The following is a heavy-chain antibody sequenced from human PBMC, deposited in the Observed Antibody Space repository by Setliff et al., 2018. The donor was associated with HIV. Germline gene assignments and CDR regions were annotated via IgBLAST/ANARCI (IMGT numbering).Heavy chain of an antibody. Sequence: SETLSLTCAVYGGSFSAYYWTWIRQPPGKGLEWIGEINHSGSTYYNPSLNSRVTISLDTSKNQFSLRLTSLTAADTAIYYCARSTVGAGASFPWGRGILVTVSS. D-gene: IGHD1-26*01. CDR3: ARSTVGAGASFP. CDR1: GGSFSAYY. CDR2: INHSGST. V-gene: IGHV4-34*01. J-gene: IGHJ5*02.